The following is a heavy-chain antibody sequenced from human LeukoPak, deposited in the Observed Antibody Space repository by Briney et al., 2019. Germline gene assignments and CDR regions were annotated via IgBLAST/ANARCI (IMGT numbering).Heavy chain of an antibody. CDR1: GGSISSGGYY. D-gene: IGHD3-10*01. V-gene: IGHV4-30-2*01. CDR2: IYHSGST. Sequence: SETLSLTCTVSGGSISSGGYYWSWIRQPPGKGLEWIGYIYHSGSTYYNPSLKSRVTISVDTSKNQFSLKLSSVTAADTAVYYCARDYYGSGSYYYFDYWGQGTLVTVSS. CDR3: ARDYYGSGSYYYFDY. J-gene: IGHJ4*02.